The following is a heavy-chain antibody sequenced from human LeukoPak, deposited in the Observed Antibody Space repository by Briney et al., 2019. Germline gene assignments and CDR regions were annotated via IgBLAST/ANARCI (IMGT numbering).Heavy chain of an antibody. V-gene: IGHV4-34*01. CDR3: ARHSYGSGSYYRGAFDY. D-gene: IGHD3-10*01. J-gene: IGHJ4*02. CDR1: GGSFTDYY. CDR2: IHPSGGT. Sequence: SETLSLTCSVYGGSFTDYYWSWIRKLPGKGLEWIGEIHPSGGTNYNPSLKSRVTISVDTSKNQFSLKLSSVTAADTAVYYCARHSYGSGSYYRGAFDYWGQGTLVTVSS.